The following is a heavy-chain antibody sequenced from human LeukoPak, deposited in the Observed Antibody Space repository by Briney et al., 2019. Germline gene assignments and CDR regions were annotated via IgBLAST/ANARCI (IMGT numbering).Heavy chain of an antibody. D-gene: IGHD6-13*01. J-gene: IGHJ4*02. Sequence: ASVKVSCKASNYPFTRYGISWVRQAPGQGLEWMGWISGSNGNTNYAQKFQGRVSMTADASTGTAYLELRSLRSDDTAVYYCARVAAAGTSNYWGQGTLVTVSS. CDR2: ISGSNGNT. CDR3: ARVAAAGTSNY. V-gene: IGHV1-18*01. CDR1: NYPFTRYG.